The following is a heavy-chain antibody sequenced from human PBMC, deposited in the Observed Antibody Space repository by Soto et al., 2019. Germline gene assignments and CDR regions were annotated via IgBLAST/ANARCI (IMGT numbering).Heavy chain of an antibody. Sequence: PGGSLRLSCAASGFSFDDYAMHWVRQAPGKGLEWVSGISWNSGTIDYADSVKGRFTISRDNARNSLYLQINSLRVEDTAVYYCAKVDAARYYYYCIDVWGQGTTVTVSS. CDR2: ISWNSGTI. CDR3: AKVDAARYYYYCIDV. D-gene: IGHD6-6*01. J-gene: IGHJ6*02. V-gene: IGHV3-9*01. CDR1: GFSFDDYA.